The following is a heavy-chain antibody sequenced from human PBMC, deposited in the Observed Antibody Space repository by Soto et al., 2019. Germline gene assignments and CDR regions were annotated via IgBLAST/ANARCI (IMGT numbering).Heavy chain of an antibody. D-gene: IGHD2-2*01. Sequence: QMQLVESGGGVVQPGRSLRLSCAASGFTFRSYGIHWVRQAPGKWLEWVALIWFDGSKKYYVDSVKGRFAVSRDNSKNTLYLQMNSLRVDDTAVYYCARDRLVPYGYGMDVWGQGTTVTVS. CDR3: ARDRLVPYGYGMDV. CDR1: GFTFRSYG. J-gene: IGHJ6*02. CDR2: IWFDGSKK. V-gene: IGHV3-33*01.